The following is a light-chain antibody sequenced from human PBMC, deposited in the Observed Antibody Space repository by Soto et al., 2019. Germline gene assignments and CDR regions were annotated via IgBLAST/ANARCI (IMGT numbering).Light chain of an antibody. J-gene: IGKJ4*01. V-gene: IGKV3-20*01. Sequence: EIVLTQSPGTLSLSPGERATLSCRASQSVSSTYLAWYQQKPGQAPRLLLYAASRRATGIPDRFRGSGSGTDFTLTISRLEPEDLAVCYCQQYESSPTTFGGGTKVEIK. CDR1: QSVSSTY. CDR3: QQYESSPTT. CDR2: AAS.